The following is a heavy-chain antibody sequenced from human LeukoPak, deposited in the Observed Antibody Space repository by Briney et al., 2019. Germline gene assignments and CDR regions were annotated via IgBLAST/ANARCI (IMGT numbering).Heavy chain of an antibody. J-gene: IGHJ6*02. CDR2: INCNGGST. CDR3: ASRYCSSTSCHHGMDV. D-gene: IGHD2-2*01. V-gene: IGHV3-20*04. CDR1: GFTFDDYG. Sequence: GGSLRLSCTASGFTFDDYGMSWVRQAPGKGLEWVACINCNGGSTGYADSVKGRFTISRDNAKSSLYLQMNSLRSDDTALYYCASRYCSSTSCHHGMDVWGQGTTVTVFS.